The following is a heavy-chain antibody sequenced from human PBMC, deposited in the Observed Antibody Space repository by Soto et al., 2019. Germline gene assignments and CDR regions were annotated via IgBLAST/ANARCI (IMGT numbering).Heavy chain of an antibody. V-gene: IGHV4-39*07. CDR3: ARDKITGLFDY. D-gene: IGHD2-8*02. CDR2: IYHSGST. Sequence: SETLSLTCTVSGGSISSSSYYWGWIRQSPGKGLEWIGSIYHSGSTNYNPSLKSRVTISVDTSKNQFSLKLTSVTAADTAVYYCARDKITGLFDYWGQGTLVTVSS. J-gene: IGHJ4*02. CDR1: GGSISSSSYY.